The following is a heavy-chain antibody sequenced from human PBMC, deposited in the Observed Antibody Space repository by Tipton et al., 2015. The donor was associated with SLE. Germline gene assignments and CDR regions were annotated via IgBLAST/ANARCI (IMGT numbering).Heavy chain of an antibody. CDR2: AFHTGST. D-gene: IGHD3-3*01. V-gene: IGHV4-59*11. CDR1: GDSMTGHF. Sequence: GLVKPSETLSLTCAVSGDSMTGHFWNWIRQPPGKGLEWIGYAFHTGSTNYNPSLRSRVTISVDTSKNQFSLKLNSVTAADTAVYYCARAGYYDYWSGDYKAYWYFDLWGRGARVTVSS. J-gene: IGHJ2*01. CDR3: ARAGYYDYWSGDYKAYWYFDL.